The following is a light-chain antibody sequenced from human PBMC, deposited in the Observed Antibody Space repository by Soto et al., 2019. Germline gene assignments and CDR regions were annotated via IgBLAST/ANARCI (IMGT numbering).Light chain of an antibody. CDR1: SSDVGGYNY. J-gene: IGLJ3*02. Sequence: QSALTQPASVSGSPGQSITISCTGTSSDVGGYNYVSWYQQHPGKAPKLMIYDVSNRPSGVSNRFSGSKSGNTASLTISGLQAEDEADYYCSSYTSSSTLWVFGGGTKLTLL. CDR2: DVS. V-gene: IGLV2-14*01. CDR3: SSYTSSSTLWV.